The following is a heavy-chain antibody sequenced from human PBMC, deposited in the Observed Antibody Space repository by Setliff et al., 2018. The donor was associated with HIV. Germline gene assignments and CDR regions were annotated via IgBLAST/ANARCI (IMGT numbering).Heavy chain of an antibody. Sequence: SGPTLVNPTQTLTLTCTFSGFSLNSPGGGVGWVRQPPGKALEWLALLYWDDDKRYSPSLKSRLTLTKDTSKNQVVLTMTNMDPVDTATYYCAHSPPLMGDRSGYPNRYWYFDLWGRGTLVTVSS. V-gene: IGHV2-5*02. CDR3: AHSPPLMGDRSGYPNRYWYFDL. CDR2: LYWDDDK. J-gene: IGHJ2*01. D-gene: IGHD3-22*01. CDR1: GFSLNSPGGG.